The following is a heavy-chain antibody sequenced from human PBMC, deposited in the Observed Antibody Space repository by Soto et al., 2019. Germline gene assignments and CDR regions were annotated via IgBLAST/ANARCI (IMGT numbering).Heavy chain of an antibody. Sequence: QVQLVQSGAEVKKPGASVKVSCKTSGYTFPDYAIHWVRQAPGQRPEWMGYIYGGNAYTTYSQKFQGRVTITRDTAATTPYMELSSLTSEDTAVYYCARDSIDAPGTYFDYWGLGTLVTVFS. CDR1: GYTFPDYA. D-gene: IGHD6-13*01. J-gene: IGHJ4*02. CDR3: ARDSIDAPGTYFDY. CDR2: IYGGNAYT. V-gene: IGHV1-3*01.